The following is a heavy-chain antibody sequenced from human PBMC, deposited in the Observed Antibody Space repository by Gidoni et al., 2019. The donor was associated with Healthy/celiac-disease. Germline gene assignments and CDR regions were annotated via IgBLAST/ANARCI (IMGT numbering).Heavy chain of an antibody. J-gene: IGHJ4*02. D-gene: IGHD4-4*01. Sequence: SEKYYVDSVKGRFTISRDNAKNSLYLQMNSLRAEDTAVYYCARENYYSNYYFDYWGQGTLVTVSS. CDR2: SEK. CDR3: ARENYYSNYYFDY. V-gene: IGHV3-7*04.